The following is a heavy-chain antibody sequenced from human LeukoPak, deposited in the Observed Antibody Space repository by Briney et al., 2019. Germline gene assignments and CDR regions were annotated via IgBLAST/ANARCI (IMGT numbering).Heavy chain of an antibody. CDR2: IYYSGST. V-gene: IGHV4-59*08. D-gene: IGHD6-6*01. CDR3: ARAYSSSSGIDY. CDR1: GGSISSYY. J-gene: IGHJ4*02. Sequence: SETLSLTCTVSGGSISSYYWSWIRQPPGKGPEWIGYIYYSGSTNYNPSLKSRVTISVDTSKNQFSLKLSSVTAADTAVYYCARAYSSSSGIDYWGQGTLVTVSS.